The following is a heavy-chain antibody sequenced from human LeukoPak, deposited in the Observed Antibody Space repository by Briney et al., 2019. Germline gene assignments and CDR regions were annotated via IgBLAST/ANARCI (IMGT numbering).Heavy chain of an antibody. J-gene: IGHJ6*03. Sequence: GGSLRLSCAASGFTFSDYYMSWIRQAPGKGLEWVSYISSSGSTIYYADSVKGRFTISRDNAKNSLYLQMNSLGADDTAVYYCARFAAGGSYYYYMDVWGKGTTVTVSS. D-gene: IGHD6-25*01. CDR1: GFTFSDYY. CDR2: ISSSGSTI. V-gene: IGHV3-11*04. CDR3: ARFAAGGSYYYYMDV.